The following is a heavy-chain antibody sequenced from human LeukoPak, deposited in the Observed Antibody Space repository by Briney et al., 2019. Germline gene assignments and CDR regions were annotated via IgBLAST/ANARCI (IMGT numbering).Heavy chain of an antibody. D-gene: IGHD3-10*01. J-gene: IGHJ4*02. CDR3: AKDRPGYYGSGSYYNHWLEGHN. CDR2: ISGSGGST. CDR1: GFTFSSYA. Sequence: PGGSLRLSCAASGFTFSSYAMSWVRQAPGKGLEWVSAISGSGGSTYYADSVKGRFTISRDNSKNTLYLQMNSLRAEDTAVYYCAKDRPGYYGSGSYYNHWLEGHNWGQGTLVTVSS. V-gene: IGHV3-23*01.